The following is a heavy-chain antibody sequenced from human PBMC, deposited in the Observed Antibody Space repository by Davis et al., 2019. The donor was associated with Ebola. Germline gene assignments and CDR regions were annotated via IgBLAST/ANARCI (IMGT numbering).Heavy chain of an antibody. D-gene: IGHD2-21*01. CDR2: IYYSGST. J-gene: IGHJ3*02. CDR3: ARGQHRVDAFDI. V-gene: IGHV4-31*03. Sequence: SETLSLTCTVSGGSINSGGYYWSWIRQHPGKGLEWIGYIYYSGSTYYNPSLKSRVTISVDTSKNQFSLKLSSVTAADTAVYYCARGQHRVDAFDIWGQGTMVTVSS. CDR1: GGSINSGGYY.